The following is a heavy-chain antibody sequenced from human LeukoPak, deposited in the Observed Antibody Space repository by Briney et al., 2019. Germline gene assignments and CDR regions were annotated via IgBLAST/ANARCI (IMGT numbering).Heavy chain of an antibody. CDR3: ARDGLAGDFGVVIDY. Sequence: GASVKVSCKASGYTFTGYYMHWVRQAPGQGLEWMGWINPNSGGTNYAQKFQGRVTMTRDTSISTAYMELSRLRPDDTAVYYCARDGLAGDFGVVIDYWGQGTLVTVSS. CDR2: INPNSGGT. J-gene: IGHJ4*02. CDR1: GYTFTGYY. D-gene: IGHD3-3*01. V-gene: IGHV1-2*02.